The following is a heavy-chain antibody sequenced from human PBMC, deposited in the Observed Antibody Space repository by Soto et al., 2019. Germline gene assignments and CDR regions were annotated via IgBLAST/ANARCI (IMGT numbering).Heavy chain of an antibody. Sequence: QVQLVESGGGVVQPGRSLRLSCAASGFTFSSYGMHWVRQAPGKGLEWVAVISYDGSNKYYADSVKGRFTISRDNSKNTLYLQMNSLRAEDTAVYCCARGDGYSSLDYWGQGTLVTVSS. CDR3: ARGDGYSSLDY. CDR1: GFTFSSYG. J-gene: IGHJ4*02. V-gene: IGHV3-30*03. D-gene: IGHD6-13*01. CDR2: ISYDGSNK.